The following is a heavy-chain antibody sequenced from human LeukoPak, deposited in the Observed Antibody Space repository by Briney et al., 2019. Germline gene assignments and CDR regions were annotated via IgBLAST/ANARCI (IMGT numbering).Heavy chain of an antibody. CDR3: ARRIVVVTPDAFDI. D-gene: IGHD3-22*01. V-gene: IGHV5-51*01. Sequence: GESLKISCKGSGYSFTSYGIGWVRQMPGKGLEWMGIIYPGDSDTRYSPSFQGQVTISADESISTAYLQWSSLKASDTAMYYCARRIVVVTPDAFDIWGQGTMVTVSS. J-gene: IGHJ3*02. CDR1: GYSFTSYG. CDR2: IYPGDSDT.